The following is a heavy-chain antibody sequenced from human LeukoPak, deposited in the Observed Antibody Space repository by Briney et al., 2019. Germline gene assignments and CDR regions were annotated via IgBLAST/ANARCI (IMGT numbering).Heavy chain of an antibody. CDR1: GYTFINYA. CDR3: ARNTVFGVVAFDF. D-gene: IGHD3-3*01. J-gene: IGHJ4*02. V-gene: IGHV1-18*01. Sequence: ASVKVSCKTSGYTFINYAVSWVRQAPGQGLEWMGWVTTGSGNANYAQKFQGRVTLTTDTSTTTAYMELNNLRSDDTAVYYCARNTVFGVVAFDFWGQGTLVTVSS. CDR2: VTTGSGNA.